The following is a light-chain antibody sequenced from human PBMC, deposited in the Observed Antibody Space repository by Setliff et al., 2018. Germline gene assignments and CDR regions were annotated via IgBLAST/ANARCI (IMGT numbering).Light chain of an antibody. CDR1: SIYFRRYDY. CDR2: EVK. J-gene: IGLJ1*01. V-gene: IGLV2-8*01. CDR3: SSHGGSNNWSV. Sequence: QSALTQPPSASGSPGQSVTISCTGTSIYFRRYDYVSWYQQHPGKAPKLLLYEVKKRPSGVPDLFSGSKSGNTASLTVSGLQAEDEADYYCSSHGGSNNWSVFGTGTRSPS.